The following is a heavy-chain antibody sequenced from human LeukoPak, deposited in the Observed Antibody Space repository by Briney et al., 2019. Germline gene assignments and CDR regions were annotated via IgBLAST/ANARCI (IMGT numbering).Heavy chain of an antibody. V-gene: IGHV4-61*02. CDR3: ARGIRDSSGWYHFDY. CDR2: IYSSGST. Sequence: PSETLSLTCTVSGGSISGGSYYWSWIRQPAGEGLEWIGRIYSSGSTYYNPSLESRVTMSVDTSKNQFSLKPSSVTAADTALYYSARGIRDSSGWYHFDYWGQGTLVTVSS. J-gene: IGHJ4*02. D-gene: IGHD6-19*01. CDR1: GGSISGGSYY.